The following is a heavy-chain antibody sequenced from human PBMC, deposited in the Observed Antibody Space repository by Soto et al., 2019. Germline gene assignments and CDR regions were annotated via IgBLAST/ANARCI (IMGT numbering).Heavy chain of an antibody. CDR1: GFTFSSYW. CDR3: AKEDYLDAFDI. D-gene: IGHD3-16*01. CDR2: IKQDGSEK. J-gene: IGHJ3*02. Sequence: PGGSLRLSCAASGFTFSSYWMSWVRQAPGKGLEWVANIKQDGSEKYYVDSVKGRFTISRDNAKNSLYLQMNSLRAEDTAVYYCAKEDYLDAFDIWGQGTMVTVSS. V-gene: IGHV3-7*03.